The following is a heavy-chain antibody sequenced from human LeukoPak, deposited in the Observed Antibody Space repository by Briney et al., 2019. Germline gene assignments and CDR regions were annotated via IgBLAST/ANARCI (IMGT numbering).Heavy chain of an antibody. D-gene: IGHD3-22*01. V-gene: IGHV4-59*01. CDR3: ARLDSSGYYVWHAFDI. Sequence: SETLSLTCTVSGGSISSYYWSWIRQPPGKGLEWIGYIYYGGSTNYNPSLKSRVTISVDTSKNQFSLKLSSVTAADTAVYYCARLDSSGYYVWHAFDIWGQGTMVTVSS. CDR2: IYYGGST. J-gene: IGHJ3*02. CDR1: GGSISSYY.